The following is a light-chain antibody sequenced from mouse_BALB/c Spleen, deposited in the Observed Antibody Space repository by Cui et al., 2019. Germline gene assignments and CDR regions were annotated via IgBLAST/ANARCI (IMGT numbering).Light chain of an antibody. CDR2: DTS. J-gene: IGKJ1*01. CDR3: QQRSSYPRR. V-gene: IGKV4-55*01. CDR1: SSVSY. Sequence: QIVLTQFPAIMSASPGQNVTMTSSASSSVSYLYWYQQKPGSSPRLQIYDTSNLASGVPVRISGSGSGTSYSLTISRMEAEDAATYYCQQRSSYPRRFGGGTKLEIK.